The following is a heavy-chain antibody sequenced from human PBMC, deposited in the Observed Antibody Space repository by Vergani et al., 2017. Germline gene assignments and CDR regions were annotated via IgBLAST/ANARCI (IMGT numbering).Heavy chain of an antibody. J-gene: IGHJ5*02. CDR1: GFSLSTSGVG. D-gene: IGHD3-3*01. Sequence: QITLKESGPTLVKPTQTLTLTCTFSGFSLSTSGVGVGWIRQPPGKALEWLALIYWNDDKRYSPSLKSRLTITKDTSKNQVVLTMTNMDPVDTATYYCAHCVVDFWSGYYGLSWFDPWGQGTLVTVSS. CDR2: IYWNDDK. CDR3: AHCVVDFWSGYYGLSWFDP. V-gene: IGHV2-5*01.